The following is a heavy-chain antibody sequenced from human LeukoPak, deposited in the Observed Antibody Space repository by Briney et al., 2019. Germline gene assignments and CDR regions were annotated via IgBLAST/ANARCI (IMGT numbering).Heavy chain of an antibody. CDR1: GFTFSSYA. CDR3: AKDRGGDYSNYDMYFDY. Sequence: KAGGSLRLSCAASGFTFSSYAMSWVRQAPGKGLEWVSAISGSGGSTYYADSVKGRFTISRDNSKNTLYLQMNSLRAEDTAVYYCAKDRGGDYSNYDMYFDYWGQGTLVTVSS. CDR2: ISGSGGST. V-gene: IGHV3-23*01. D-gene: IGHD4-4*01. J-gene: IGHJ4*02.